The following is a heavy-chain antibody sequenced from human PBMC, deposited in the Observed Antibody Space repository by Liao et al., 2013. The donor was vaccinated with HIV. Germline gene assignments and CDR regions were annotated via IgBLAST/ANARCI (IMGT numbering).Heavy chain of an antibody. D-gene: IGHD3-16*02. Sequence: QVQLQESGPGLVKPSQTLSLTCTVSGGSISSGSYYWSWIRQPAGKGLEWIGRIYTSGSTNYNPSLKSRVTISVDTSKNQFSLKLSSVTAADTAVYYCARVRVIRPNWFDPWGPRGTLVTVSS. CDR1: GGSISSGSYY. CDR3: ARVRVIRPNWFDP. V-gene: IGHV4-61*02. CDR2: IYTSGST. J-gene: IGHJ5*02.